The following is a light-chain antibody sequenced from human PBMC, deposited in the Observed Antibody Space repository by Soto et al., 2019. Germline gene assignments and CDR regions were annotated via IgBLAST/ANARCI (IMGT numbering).Light chain of an antibody. CDR1: SSDVGGYNY. CDR3: SSYAGSSNV. Sequence: QSALTQPPSASGSPGQSVAISCTGTSSDVGGYNYVSWYQQHPGKAPKLMIYEVNTRPSRVPDRFSGSKSGNTASLTVSGLQAEDEADYYCSSYAGSSNVFGTGTKVTVL. J-gene: IGLJ1*01. V-gene: IGLV2-8*01. CDR2: EVN.